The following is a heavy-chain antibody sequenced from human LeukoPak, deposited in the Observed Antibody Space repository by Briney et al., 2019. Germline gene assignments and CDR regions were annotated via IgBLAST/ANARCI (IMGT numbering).Heavy chain of an antibody. J-gene: IGHJ6*02. Sequence: GGSLRLSCAASGFTFSSYSMNWVRQAPGKGLEWVSSISSSSSYIYYADSVKGRFTISRDNAKNSLYLQMNSLRAEDTAVYYCARAWPRAGQYGMDVWGQGTTVTVSS. CDR1: GFTFSSYS. CDR2: ISSSSSYI. V-gene: IGHV3-21*01. D-gene: IGHD6-19*01. CDR3: ARAWPRAGQYGMDV.